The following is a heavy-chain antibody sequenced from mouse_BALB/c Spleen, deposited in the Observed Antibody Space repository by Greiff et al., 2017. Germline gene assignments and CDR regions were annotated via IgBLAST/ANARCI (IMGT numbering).Heavy chain of an antibody. CDR2: ISSGGSYT. V-gene: IGHV5-6-4*01. J-gene: IGHJ2*01. CDR3: TRDGATHY. D-gene: IGHD3-1*01. CDR1: GFTFSSYT. Sequence: EVMLVESGGGLVKPGGSLKLSCAASGFTFSSYTMSWVRQTPEKRLEWVATISSGGSYTYYPDSVKGRFTISRDNAKNTLYLQMSSLKSEDTAMYYCTRDGATHYWGQGTTLTVSS.